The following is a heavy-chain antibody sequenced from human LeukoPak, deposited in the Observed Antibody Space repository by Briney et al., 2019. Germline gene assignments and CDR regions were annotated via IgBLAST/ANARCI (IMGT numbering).Heavy chain of an antibody. D-gene: IGHD3-22*01. J-gene: IGHJ4*02. Sequence: ASVKVSCKASGGTFSSYAISWVRQAPGQGLEWMGRIIPILGIANYAQKFQERVTITRDMSTSTAYMELSSLTSEDTAVYYCAAAPRGYYDSSGYYYNYWGQGTLVTVSS. CDR3: AAAPRGYYDSSGYYYNY. CDR1: GGTFSSYA. V-gene: IGHV1-69*04. CDR2: IIPILGIA.